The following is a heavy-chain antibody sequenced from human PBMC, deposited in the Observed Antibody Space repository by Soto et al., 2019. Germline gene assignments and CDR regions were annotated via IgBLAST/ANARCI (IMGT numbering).Heavy chain of an antibody. V-gene: IGHV4-34*01. J-gene: IGHJ5*02. Sequence: QVQLQQWCAGLLKPSETLSLSCAVYGGYFNDNYYTWFRQPPGKGLEWIGEISRSGTTKYIPSLKRRAAISFDTSNTQFSLKVTSVTAADTAVYYCATSLWFGTQVELWGQGALVTVYS. CDR3: ATSLWFGTQVEL. D-gene: IGHD3-10*01. CDR2: ISRSGTT. CDR1: GGYFNDNY.